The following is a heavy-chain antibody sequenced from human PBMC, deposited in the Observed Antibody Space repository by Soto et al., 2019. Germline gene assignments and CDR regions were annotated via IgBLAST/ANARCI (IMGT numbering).Heavy chain of an antibody. V-gene: IGHV2-5*02. CDR2: IYWEYDK. CDR3: AHSRELWGVFDY. Sequence: QITLKESGPTLVKPTQTLTLTCTFSGFSLSTSGVGVGWILQPPGKALEWLALIYWEYDKRYSPALKSRRTITKDNSKNQVDLTMTNMDPVDTATYYCAHSRELWGVFDYWGQGTLVTVSS. D-gene: IGHD1-26*01. CDR1: GFSLSTSGVG. J-gene: IGHJ4*02.